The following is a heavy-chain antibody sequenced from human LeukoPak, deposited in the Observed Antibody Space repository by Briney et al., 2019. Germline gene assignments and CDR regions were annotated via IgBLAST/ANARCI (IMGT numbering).Heavy chain of an antibody. V-gene: IGHV4-39*01. J-gene: IGHJ4*02. CDR1: GGSIRSSSYY. D-gene: IGHD3-10*01. CDR2: IYYSGST. CDR3: ASLSRGVANY. Sequence: SETLSLTCTVSGGSIRSSSYYWGWIRQPPGKGLEWIGSIYYSGSTYYNPSLKSRVTISVDTSKNQFSLKLSSVTAADTAVYYCASLSRGVANYWGQGPLVTVSS.